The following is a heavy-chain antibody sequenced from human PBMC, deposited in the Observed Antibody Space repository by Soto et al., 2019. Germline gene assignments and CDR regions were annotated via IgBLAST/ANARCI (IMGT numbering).Heavy chain of an antibody. J-gene: IGHJ6*02. Sequence: QVQLQESGPGLVKPSETLSLTCTVSGGSISSYYWSWIRQPPGKGLECIGYIYYSGSTNYNPSLQSRVTTSVDTSKNQFSLKLSSVTAADTAVYYCASSNIAAAGFYYYGMDVWGRGTTVTVSS. CDR3: ASSNIAAAGFYYYGMDV. CDR2: IYYSGST. V-gene: IGHV4-59*01. CDR1: GGSISSYY. D-gene: IGHD6-13*01.